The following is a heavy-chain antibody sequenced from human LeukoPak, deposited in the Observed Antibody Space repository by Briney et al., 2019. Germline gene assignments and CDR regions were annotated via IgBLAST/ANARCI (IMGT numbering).Heavy chain of an antibody. D-gene: IGHD3-22*01. V-gene: IGHV4-59*12. J-gene: IGHJ3*02. Sequence: SETLSLTCTVSGGSISSYYWSWIRQPPGKGLEWIGYIYYSGSTNYNPSLKSRVTISVDTSKNQFSLKLSSVTAADTAVYYCARTQREYYYDSSGAIDAFDIWGQGTMVTVSS. CDR2: IYYSGST. CDR1: GGSISSYY. CDR3: ARTQREYYYDSSGAIDAFDI.